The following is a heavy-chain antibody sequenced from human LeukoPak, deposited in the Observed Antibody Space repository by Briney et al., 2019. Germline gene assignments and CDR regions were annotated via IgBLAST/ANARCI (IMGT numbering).Heavy chain of an antibody. CDR1: GFTFSSYA. Sequence: QPGGSLRLSCAASGFTFSSYAMSWVRQAPGKGLEWVSAISGSGGSTYYADSVKGRFTISRDNSKNTLYLQMNSLRAEDTAVYYCANVQMEWLLFPFDYWGQGTLVTVSS. J-gene: IGHJ4*02. CDR3: ANVQMEWLLFPFDY. CDR2: ISGSGGST. D-gene: IGHD3-3*01. V-gene: IGHV3-23*01.